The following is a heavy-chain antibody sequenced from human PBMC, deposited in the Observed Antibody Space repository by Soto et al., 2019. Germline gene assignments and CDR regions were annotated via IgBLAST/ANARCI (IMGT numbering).Heavy chain of an antibody. Sequence: PGESLKISCKGTGYSFTDYWVGWVRQMPGKGLEWMGIIYPGDSNTRYSPSFQGQVTISADKSISTAYLQWSSLKASDTAIYYCARRGFHDYWGQGTLVTVSS. CDR3: ARRGFHDY. CDR2: IYPGDSNT. V-gene: IGHV5-51*01. CDR1: GYSFTDYW. J-gene: IGHJ4*02.